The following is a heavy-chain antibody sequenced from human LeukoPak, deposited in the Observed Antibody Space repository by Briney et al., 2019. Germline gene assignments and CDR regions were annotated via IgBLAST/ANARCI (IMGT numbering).Heavy chain of an antibody. CDR3: TKDQSRYCTNGICYTRDDAFDI. CDR1: GFTFSSYA. J-gene: IGHJ3*02. D-gene: IGHD2-8*01. V-gene: IGHV3-23*01. CDR2: ISGSGGST. Sequence: PGGSLRLSCAASGFTFSSYAMSWVRQAPGKGLEWVSAISGSGGSTYYADSVKGRFTISRDNSKNTLYLQMDSLRAEDTAVYYCTKDQSRYCTNGICYTRDDAFDIWGQGTMVTVSS.